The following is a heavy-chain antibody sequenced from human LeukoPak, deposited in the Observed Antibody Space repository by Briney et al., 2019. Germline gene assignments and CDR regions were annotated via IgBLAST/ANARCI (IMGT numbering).Heavy chain of an antibody. CDR1: GFTFTTRS. CDR2: INSGSRYT. J-gene: IGHJ6*02. D-gene: IGHD1-26*01. V-gene: IGHV3-21*01. CDR3: ARAVGATRQGYYYYGMDV. Sequence: GGSLRLSCVATGFTFTTRSMNWVRQAPGKGLEWVSSINSGSRYTYFADSVKGRFTISRDNAKNSLYLQMNSLRAEDTAVYYCARAVGATRQGYYYYGMDVWGQGTTVTVSS.